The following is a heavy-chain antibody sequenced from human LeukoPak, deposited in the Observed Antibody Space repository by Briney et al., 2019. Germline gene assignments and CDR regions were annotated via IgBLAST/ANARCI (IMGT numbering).Heavy chain of an antibody. J-gene: IGHJ4*02. D-gene: IGHD3-10*01. CDR3: AKPSFGELYPSHYFDY. V-gene: IGHV3-30*18. CDR2: ISYDGSNK. Sequence: PGGSLRLSCAASGFTFSSYGMHWGRQAPGKGLEWVAVISYDGSNKYYADSVKGRFTISRDNSKNTLYLQMNSLRAEDTAVYYCAKPSFGELYPSHYFDYWGQGTLVTVSS. CDR1: GFTFSSYG.